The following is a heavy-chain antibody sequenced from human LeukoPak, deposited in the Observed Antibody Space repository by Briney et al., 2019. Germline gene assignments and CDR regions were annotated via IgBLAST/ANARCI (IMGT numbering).Heavy chain of an antibody. CDR2: ISGRDDAT. D-gene: IGHD6-13*01. V-gene: IGHV3-23*01. CDR1: GFTVNTYA. CDR3: AKDRVAAGGIGELEH. J-gene: IGHJ1*01. Sequence: AGGSLRLSCAASGFTVNTYAMSWVRQAPGKGLEWVSAISGRDDATYSTDSVKGRFTISRDNSKNTLYLHMNSLRAVDTALYYCAKDRVAAGGIGELEHWGQGTLVTVSS.